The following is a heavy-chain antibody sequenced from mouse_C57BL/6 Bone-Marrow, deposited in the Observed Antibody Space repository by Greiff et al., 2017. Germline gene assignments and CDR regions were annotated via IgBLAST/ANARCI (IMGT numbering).Heavy chain of an antibody. D-gene: IGHD1-1*01. CDR1: GFTFSDYG. CDR3: ARPPNYYGSSWFAY. J-gene: IGHJ3*01. Sequence: EVKLMESGGGLVKPGGSLKLSCAASGFTFSDYGMHWVRQAPEKGLEWVAYISSGSSTIYYADTVKGRFTISRDNAKNTLFLQMTSLRSEDTAMYYCARPPNYYGSSWFAYWGQGTLVTVSA. V-gene: IGHV5-17*01. CDR2: ISSGSSTI.